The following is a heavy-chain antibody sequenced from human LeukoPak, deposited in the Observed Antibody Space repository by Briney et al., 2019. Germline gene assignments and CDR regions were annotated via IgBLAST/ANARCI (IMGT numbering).Heavy chain of an antibody. CDR1: GFTFSGHS. Sequence: GGSLRLSCVASGFTFSGHSMNWVRQAPGKGLEWVSYISSSSSIIHYADSVKGRFTISREDAKNSLFLQMNSLSPEDTAVYYCARVPREGHDNWFDPWGQGTLVTVSS. CDR2: ISSSSSII. CDR3: ARVPREGHDNWFDP. J-gene: IGHJ5*02. V-gene: IGHV3-48*01. D-gene: IGHD1-26*01.